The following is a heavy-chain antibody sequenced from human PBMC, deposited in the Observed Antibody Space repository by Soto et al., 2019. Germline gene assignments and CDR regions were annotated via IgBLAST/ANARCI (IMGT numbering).Heavy chain of an antibody. V-gene: IGHV3-74*01. D-gene: IGHD1-26*01. CDR1: GFTFNNYW. CDR2: IKYDESST. Sequence: EVQLVESGGGLVQPGGSLRLSCAASGFTFNNYWMHWVPQAPGKGLVWVSRIKYDESSTSYADSVKGRFTISRDNAKNTLYLQMNSLRGEDTAVYYCARGGWGAYYFDSWGQGTLVTVSS. J-gene: IGHJ4*02. CDR3: ARGGWGAYYFDS.